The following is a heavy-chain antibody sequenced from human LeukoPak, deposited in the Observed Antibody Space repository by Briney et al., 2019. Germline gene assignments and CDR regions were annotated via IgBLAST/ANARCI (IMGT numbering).Heavy chain of an antibody. CDR2: ISYDGSNK. Sequence: GGSLRLSCAASGFTFSSYAITWVRQAPGKGLEWVAVISYDGSNKYYADSVKGRFTISRDNSKNTLYLQMNSLRAEDTAVYYCANYQNDYWGQGTLVTVSS. CDR1: GFTFSSYA. CDR3: ANYQNDY. J-gene: IGHJ4*02. V-gene: IGHV3-30*04. D-gene: IGHD2-2*01.